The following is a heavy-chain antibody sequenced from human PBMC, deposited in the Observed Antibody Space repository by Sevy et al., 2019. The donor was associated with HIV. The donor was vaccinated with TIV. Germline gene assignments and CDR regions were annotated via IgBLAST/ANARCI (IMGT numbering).Heavy chain of an antibody. V-gene: IGHV1-24*01. CDR2: FDPEDGER. Sequence: ASVKVSCKVSGYTLTQLSMHWVRQAPGKGLEWLGSFDPEDGERIYAQKFQGRFTMTEEKSTDTAYMELSSLRSEDTAIYYCATGREYYEGNSGYFDYWGQGTLVTVSS. J-gene: IGHJ4*02. CDR1: GYTLTQLS. D-gene: IGHD3-3*01. CDR3: ATGREYYEGNSGYFDY.